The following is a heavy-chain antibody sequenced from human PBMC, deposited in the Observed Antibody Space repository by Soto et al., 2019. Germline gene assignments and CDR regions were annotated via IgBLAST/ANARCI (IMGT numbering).Heavy chain of an antibody. CDR2: ISSSSSYT. V-gene: IGHV3-11*06. J-gene: IGHJ4*02. CDR1: GFTFSDYY. CDR3: ASLDFWSGYYSDY. D-gene: IGHD3-3*01. Sequence: PGGSLRLSCAASGFTFSDYYMSWIRQAPGKGLEWVSYISSSSSYTNYADSVKGRFTISRDNAKNSLYLQMNSLRAEDTAVYYCASLDFWSGYYSDYWGQGTLVTVSS.